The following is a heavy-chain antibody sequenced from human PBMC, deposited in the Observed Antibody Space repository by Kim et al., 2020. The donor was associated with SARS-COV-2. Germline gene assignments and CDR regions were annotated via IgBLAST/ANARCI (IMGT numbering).Heavy chain of an antibody. CDR3: ARDTNSPFFVVVPAATHLDY. V-gene: IGHV3-7*03. Sequence: GGSLRLSCAASGFTFSSYWMSWVREAPGKGLEWVANIKQDGSEKYYVDSVKGRFTISRDNAKNSLYLQMNSLRAEDTAVYYCARDTNSPFFVVVPAATHLDYWGQGTLVTVSS. D-gene: IGHD2-2*01. CDR2: IKQDGSEK. J-gene: IGHJ4*02. CDR1: GFTFSSYW.